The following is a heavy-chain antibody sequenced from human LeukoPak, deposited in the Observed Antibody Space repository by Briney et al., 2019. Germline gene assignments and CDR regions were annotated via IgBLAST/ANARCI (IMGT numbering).Heavy chain of an antibody. D-gene: IGHD1-26*01. CDR1: GFTVSSSP. V-gene: IGHV3-53*04. CDR2: TYSGGNT. J-gene: IGHJ5*02. CDR3: VRLMGSGWFDP. Sequence: GGSLRLSCAASGFTVSSSPINWVRQAPGRGLEWVSVTYSGGNTFYADSVKGRFTISRHNSGNTLYLQMNSLSADDTAVYYCVRLMGSGWFDPWGQGTLVTVFS.